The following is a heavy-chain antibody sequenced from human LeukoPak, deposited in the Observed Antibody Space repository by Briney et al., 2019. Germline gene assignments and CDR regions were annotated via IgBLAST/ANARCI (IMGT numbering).Heavy chain of an antibody. CDR3: ARDESYSGSYYPDAFDI. Sequence: SETLSLTCTVSGGSISSYYWSWIRQPPGKGLEWIGYIYYSGSTNYNPSLKSRVTISVDTSKNQFSLKLSSVTAADTAVYYCARDESYSGSYYPDAFDIWGQGTMVTVSS. CDR2: IYYSGST. CDR1: GGSISSYY. J-gene: IGHJ3*02. D-gene: IGHD1-26*01. V-gene: IGHV4-59*12.